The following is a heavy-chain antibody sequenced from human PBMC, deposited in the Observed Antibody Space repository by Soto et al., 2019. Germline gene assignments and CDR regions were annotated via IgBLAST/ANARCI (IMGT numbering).Heavy chain of an antibody. D-gene: IGHD3-10*01. J-gene: IGHJ6*02. CDR1: GGSISSYY. Sequence: SETLSLTCTVSGGSISSYYWSWIRQPPGKGLEWIGYIYYSGSTNYNPSLKSRVTISVDTSKNQFSLKLSSVTAADTAVYYCARGRSYYGSGSCYNSPALNYYYYGMDVWGQGTTVTVSS. CDR2: IYYSGST. V-gene: IGHV4-59*01. CDR3: ARGRSYYGSGSCYNSPALNYYYYGMDV.